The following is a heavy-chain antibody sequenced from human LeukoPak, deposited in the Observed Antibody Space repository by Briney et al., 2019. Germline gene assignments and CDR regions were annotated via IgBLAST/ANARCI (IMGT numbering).Heavy chain of an antibody. CDR2: INPIGGGT. CDR1: GYSFTGYY. D-gene: IGHD3-22*01. J-gene: IGHJ4*02. V-gene: IGHV1-2*02. CDR3: ARDNGRGYPVYFGY. Sequence: ASVTVSFKASGYSFTGYYIHWVRQAPGQGLEWMGWINPIGGGTNYAQKFKGRVTMTRDTSITTAYMEMSSLRSDDTAVYYCARDNGRGYPVYFGYWGQGTLVTVSS.